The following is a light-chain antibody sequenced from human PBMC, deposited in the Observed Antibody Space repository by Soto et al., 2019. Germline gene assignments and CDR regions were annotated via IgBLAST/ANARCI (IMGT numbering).Light chain of an antibody. CDR2: GNS. CDR1: SSNIGAGYD. CDR3: QSYDSSPSGYV. J-gene: IGLJ3*02. V-gene: IGLV1-40*01. Sequence: QSVLTQPPSVSGAPGQRVTISCTGSSSNIGAGYDVHWYQQLPGTAPKHLIYGNSNRPSGVPDRFSGSKSGTSASLAITGLQAEDEADYYCQSYDSSPSGYVFGAGTKLTVL.